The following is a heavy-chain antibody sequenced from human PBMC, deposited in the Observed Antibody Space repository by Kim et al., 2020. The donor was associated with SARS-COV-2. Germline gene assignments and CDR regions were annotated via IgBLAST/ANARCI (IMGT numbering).Heavy chain of an antibody. CDR2: ICWNRGSI. D-gene: IGHD5-18*01. V-gene: IGHV3-9*01. Sequence: GGSLRLSCAASGFTFDDYAMHWVRQAPGKGLEWVSGICWNRGSIGYADSVKGRFTISRDNAKNSLYLQMNSLRAEDTALYYCANADTADYYGMDVWGQGTTVTVSS. CDR1: GFTFDDYA. J-gene: IGHJ6*02. CDR3: ANADTADYYGMDV.